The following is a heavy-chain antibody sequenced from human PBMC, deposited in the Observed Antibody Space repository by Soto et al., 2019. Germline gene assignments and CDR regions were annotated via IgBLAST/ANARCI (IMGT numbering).Heavy chain of an antibody. D-gene: IGHD6-13*01. V-gene: IGHV3-30*18. CDR1: GFTFSSYG. CDR2: ISYDGSNK. Sequence: GGSLRLSCAASGFTFSSYGMHWVRQAPGKGLEWVAVISYDGSNKYYADSVKGRFTISRDNSKNTLYLQMNSLRAEDTAVYYCAKFHSSSQRGVGMDVWGQGTTVTVSS. CDR3: AKFHSSSQRGVGMDV. J-gene: IGHJ6*02.